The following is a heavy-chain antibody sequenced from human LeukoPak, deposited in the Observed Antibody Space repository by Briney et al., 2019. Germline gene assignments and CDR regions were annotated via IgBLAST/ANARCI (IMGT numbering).Heavy chain of an antibody. Sequence: GGSLRLSCAASGFTFSSYAMSWVRQAPGKGLEWVSAISGSGGSTYYADSVKGRFTISRDNSKNTLYLQMNSLGAEDTAVYYCAKDAWIQLWLRPYYFDYWGQGTLVTVSS. V-gene: IGHV3-23*01. D-gene: IGHD5-18*01. CDR2: ISGSGGST. CDR1: GFTFSSYA. CDR3: AKDAWIQLWLRPYYFDY. J-gene: IGHJ4*02.